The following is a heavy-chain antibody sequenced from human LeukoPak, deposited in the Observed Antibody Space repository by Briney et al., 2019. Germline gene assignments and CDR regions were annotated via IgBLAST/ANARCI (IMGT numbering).Heavy chain of an antibody. V-gene: IGHV3-23*01. CDR1: GFTFSNYA. CDR2: ISGCCGST. CDR3: AKGVVHDTSGYYYAVHDAFDM. D-gene: IGHD3-22*01. Sequence: GGSLRLSCAASGFTFSNYAMSWVRQAPGRGLEWVSVISGCCGSTYYADSVEGRFTISRDNSKNTLYLQLNSLRDEDTAVYYCAKGVVHDTSGYYYAVHDAFDMWGQGTMVTVSS. J-gene: IGHJ3*02.